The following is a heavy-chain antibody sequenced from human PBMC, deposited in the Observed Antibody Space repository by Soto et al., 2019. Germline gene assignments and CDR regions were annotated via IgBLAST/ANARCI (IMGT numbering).Heavy chain of an antibody. CDR3: TRDHVVRGQLSGMDV. V-gene: IGHV3-49*03. CDR2: IRSKAYGGTT. D-gene: IGHD3-10*01. J-gene: IGHJ6*02. CDR1: GFTFGDYA. Sequence: LRLSCTASGFTFGDYAMSWFRQAPGKGLEWVGFIRSKAYGGTTEYAASVKGRFTISRDDSKSIAYLQMNSLKTEDTAVYYCTRDHVVRGQLSGMDVWGQGTMVTVSS.